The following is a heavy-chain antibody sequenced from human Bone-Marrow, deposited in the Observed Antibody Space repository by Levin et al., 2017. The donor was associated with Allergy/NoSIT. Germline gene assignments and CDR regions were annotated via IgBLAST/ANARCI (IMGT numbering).Heavy chain of an antibody. CDR1: GGSISSSNYY. V-gene: IGHV4-39*01. CDR3: ARHEVEVDLVLAPGFVGH. D-gene: IGHD2-15*01. J-gene: IGHJ4*02. CDR2: IYYSGST. Sequence: SQTLSLTCTVSGGSISSSNYYWGWIRQPPGGGLEWIGTIYYSGSTYYNPSLKSRVTFSGDSSQNQFSLKLTSVSAADTAVYYCARHEVEVDLVLAPGFVGHWGRGTLVTVSS.